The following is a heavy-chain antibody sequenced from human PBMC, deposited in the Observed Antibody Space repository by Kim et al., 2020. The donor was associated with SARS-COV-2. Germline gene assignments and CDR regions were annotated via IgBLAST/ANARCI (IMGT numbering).Heavy chain of an antibody. Sequence: SVKVSCKASGGTFSSYAISWVRQAPGQGLEWMGGIIPIFGTANYAQKFQGRVTITADESTSTAYMELSSLRSEDTAVYYCARDGDKWLRFWYFDLWGRGTLVTVSS. V-gene: IGHV1-69*13. J-gene: IGHJ2*01. CDR2: IIPIFGTA. D-gene: IGHD5-12*01. CDR3: ARDGDKWLRFWYFDL. CDR1: GGTFSSYA.